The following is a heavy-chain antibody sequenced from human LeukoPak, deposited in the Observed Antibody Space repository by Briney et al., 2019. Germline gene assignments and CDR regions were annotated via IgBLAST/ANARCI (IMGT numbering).Heavy chain of an antibody. CDR1: GFTFSSYW. CDR3: ARERTRRDNYGPADYFDY. CDR2: IKQDGGEK. D-gene: IGHD5-18*01. Sequence: GGSLRLSCAASGFTFSSYWMSWVRQAPGKGLEWVANIKQDGGEKYYVDSVKGRFTISRDNAKNSMSLQMNSLRAEDTAVYYCARERTRRDNYGPADYFDYWGQGSLVTVSS. J-gene: IGHJ4*02. V-gene: IGHV3-7*01.